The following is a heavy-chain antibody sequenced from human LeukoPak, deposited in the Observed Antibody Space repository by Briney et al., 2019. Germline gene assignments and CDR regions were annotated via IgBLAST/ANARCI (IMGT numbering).Heavy chain of an antibody. CDR3: ARHGARETFDY. J-gene: IGHJ4*02. Sequence: SETLSLTCGVSGGSFSTYYWNWIRQPPGKGLEWIGEIHHTGISNYNPSLKSRVAISADTSKKQLSLKLSAVTAADTAVYYCARHGARETFDYWGQGTLVTVSS. D-gene: IGHD3-16*01. CDR1: GGSFSTYY. CDR2: IHHTGIS. V-gene: IGHV4-34*01.